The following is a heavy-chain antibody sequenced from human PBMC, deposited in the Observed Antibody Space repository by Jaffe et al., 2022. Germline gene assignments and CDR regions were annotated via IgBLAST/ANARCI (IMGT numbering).Heavy chain of an antibody. D-gene: IGHD3-10*01. V-gene: IGHV1-2*06. CDR1: GYTFTGYY. CDR3: ARDWADVLLWFRELLYYQKEYNWFDP. J-gene: IGHJ5*02. Sequence: QVQLVQSGAEVKKPGASVKVSCKASGYTFTGYYMHWVRQAPGQGLEWMGRINPNSGGTNYAQKFQGRVTMTRDTSISTAYMELSRLRSDDTAVYYCARDWADVLLWFRELLYYQKEYNWFDPWGQGTLVTVSS. CDR2: INPNSGGT.